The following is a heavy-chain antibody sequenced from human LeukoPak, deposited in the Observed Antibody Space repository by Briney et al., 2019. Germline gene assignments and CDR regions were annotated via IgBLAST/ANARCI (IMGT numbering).Heavy chain of an antibody. V-gene: IGHV3-7*04. CDR2: IKQDGSEK. CDR3: ARGGTYTDYDPDFDI. D-gene: IGHD5-12*01. J-gene: IGHJ4*02. CDR1: GFTFSRFW. Sequence: GGSLRLSCAASGFTFSRFWMSWVRQAPGKGLEWVANIKQDGSEKYYVDSVKGRFTISRDNAKNSLYLQMNSLRAEDTAVFYCARGGTYTDYDPDFDIWGQGTLVTVSS.